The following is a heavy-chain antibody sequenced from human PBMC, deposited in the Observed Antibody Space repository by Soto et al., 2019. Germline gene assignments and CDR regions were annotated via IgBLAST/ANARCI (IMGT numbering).Heavy chain of an antibody. CDR2: INPNSGGT. J-gene: IGHJ4*02. Sequence: ASVKVSCKACGYTFTGYYMHWVRQAPGQGLEWMGWINPNSGGTNYAQKFQGWVTMTRDTSISTAYMELSRLRSDDTAVYYCAKEVGANQEQFDYWGQGTLVTVSS. CDR1: GYTFTGYY. D-gene: IGHD1-26*01. CDR3: AKEVGANQEQFDY. V-gene: IGHV1-2*04.